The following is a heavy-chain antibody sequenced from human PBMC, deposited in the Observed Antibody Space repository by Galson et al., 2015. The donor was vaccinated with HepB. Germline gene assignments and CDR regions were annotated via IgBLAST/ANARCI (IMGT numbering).Heavy chain of an antibody. J-gene: IGHJ3*02. CDR3: AREPDVVTAIQGAFDI. Sequence: SLRLSCAASGFSFSTYSMNWVRQAPGKGLEWVSSISTGSSYKYYADSVKGRFTISRDNAKNSLYLQLNSLRAEDTAVYYCAREPDVVTAIQGAFDIWGQGTKVTVSS. V-gene: IGHV3-21*01. CDR2: ISTGSSYK. D-gene: IGHD2-21*02. CDR1: GFSFSTYS.